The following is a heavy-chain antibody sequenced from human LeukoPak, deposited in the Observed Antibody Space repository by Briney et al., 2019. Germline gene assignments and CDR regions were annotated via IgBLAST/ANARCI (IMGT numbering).Heavy chain of an antibody. CDR2: IYSGGST. D-gene: IGHD6-13*01. J-gene: IGHJ3*02. Sequence: GGSLRLSCAASGFTFSRYWMSWVRQAPGKGLEWVSVIYSGGSTYYADSVKGRFTISRDNSKNTLYLQMNSLRAEDTAVYYCARDHLGAAGAGGFFDAFDIWGQGTMVTVSS. CDR1: GFTFSRYW. V-gene: IGHV3-53*01. CDR3: ARDHLGAAGAGGFFDAFDI.